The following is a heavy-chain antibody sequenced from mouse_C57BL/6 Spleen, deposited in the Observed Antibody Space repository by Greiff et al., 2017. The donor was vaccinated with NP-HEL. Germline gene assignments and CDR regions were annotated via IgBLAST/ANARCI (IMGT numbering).Heavy chain of an antibody. CDR1: GYTFTDYE. V-gene: IGHV1-15*01. D-gene: IGHD3-3*01. CDR2: IDPETGGT. J-gene: IGHJ3*01. CDR3: TREGRDGGFAY. Sequence: VQLQQSGAELVRPGASVTLSCKASGYTFTDYEMHWVKQTPVHGLEWIGAIDPETGGTAYNQKFKGKAILTADKSSSTAYMELRSLTSEDSAVYYCTREGRDGGFAYWGQGTLVTVSA.